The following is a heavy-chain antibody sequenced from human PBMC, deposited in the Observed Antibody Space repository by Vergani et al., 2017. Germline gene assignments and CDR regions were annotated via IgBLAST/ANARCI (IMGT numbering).Heavy chain of an antibody. CDR3: ARDRRYCSGGSCYSTYYYYGMDV. CDR2: IYYSGST. Sequence: QVQLQESGPGLVKPSETLSLTCTVSGGSISSYYWSWIRQPPGKGLEWIGYIYYSGSTNYNPSLKSRVTISVDTSKNQFSLKLSSVTAADTAVYYCARDRRYCSGGSCYSTYYYYGMDVWGQGP. J-gene: IGHJ6*02. V-gene: IGHV4-59*01. D-gene: IGHD2-15*01. CDR1: GGSISSYY.